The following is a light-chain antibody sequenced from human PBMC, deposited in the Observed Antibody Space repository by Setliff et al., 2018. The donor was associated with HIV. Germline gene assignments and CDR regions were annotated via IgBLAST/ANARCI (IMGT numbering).Light chain of an antibody. CDR2: QVT. J-gene: IGLJ1*01. Sequence: QSALTQPRSVSGSPGQSVTFSCTGSSGDVGAYNYVSWYQQHPGKAPKLIIYQVTNRPSGVSHRFSGSKSGNTASLTISGLQAEDEADYYCSSYGESPYVFGTGTKVTVL. CDR1: SGDVGAYNY. V-gene: IGLV2-14*01. CDR3: SSYGESPYV.